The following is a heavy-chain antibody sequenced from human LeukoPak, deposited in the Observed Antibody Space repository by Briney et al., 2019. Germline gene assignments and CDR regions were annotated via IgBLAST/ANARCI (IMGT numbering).Heavy chain of an antibody. Sequence: SQTLSLTCTVSGDSISSGGYHWSWIRQHPGKGLEWIGYIYHSGTTYYNPSLKSRVTISIDTSNNQFSLKVSSVTAADTAMYFCARYDGSAKGGWLDPWGQGILVTVSS. CDR1: GDSISSGGYH. CDR3: ARYDGSAKGGWLDP. CDR2: IYHSGTT. D-gene: IGHD3-10*01. J-gene: IGHJ5*02. V-gene: IGHV4-31*03.